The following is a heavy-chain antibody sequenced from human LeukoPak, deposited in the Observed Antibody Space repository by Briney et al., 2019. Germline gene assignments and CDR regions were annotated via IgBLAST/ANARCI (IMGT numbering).Heavy chain of an antibody. V-gene: IGHV4-34*01. J-gene: IGHJ4*02. CDR2: INHSGST. Sequence: SETLSLTCAVYGGSFSGYYWSWIRQPPGKGLECIGEINHSGSTNYNPSLKSRVTISVDTSKNQFSLKLSSVSAADTAVYYCARKPPVDTRMVDYWGQGTLVTVSS. CDR3: ARKPPVDTRMVDY. CDR1: GGSFSGYY. D-gene: IGHD5-18*01.